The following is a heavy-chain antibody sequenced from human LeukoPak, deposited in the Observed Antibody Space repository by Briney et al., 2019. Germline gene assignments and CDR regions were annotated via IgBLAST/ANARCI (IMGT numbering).Heavy chain of an antibody. CDR1: GGTFSSYA. Sequence: SVKVSCKASGGTFSSYAISWVRQAPGQGLEWMGGIIPIFGTANYAQKFQGRVTITADESTSTAYMELSSLRSEDTAVYYCARDLGYGSGSHSRYYYYYGMDVWGQGTTVTVSS. D-gene: IGHD3-10*01. CDR3: ARDLGYGSGSHSRYYYYYGMDV. V-gene: IGHV1-69*13. J-gene: IGHJ6*02. CDR2: IIPIFGTA.